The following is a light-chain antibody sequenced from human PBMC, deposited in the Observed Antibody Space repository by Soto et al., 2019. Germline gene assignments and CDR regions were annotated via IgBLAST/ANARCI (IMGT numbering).Light chain of an antibody. CDR3: QQYYSYPQT. Sequence: DIQMTQSPSTLSGSVGDRVTITCRASQSISSWLAWYQQKPGKAPKLLIFDAFSLESGVPSRFSGSRSGTEFTLTISCLQSEDFATYYCQQYYSYPQTFGQGTKVDIK. CDR1: QSISSW. V-gene: IGKV1-5*01. CDR2: DAF. J-gene: IGKJ1*01.